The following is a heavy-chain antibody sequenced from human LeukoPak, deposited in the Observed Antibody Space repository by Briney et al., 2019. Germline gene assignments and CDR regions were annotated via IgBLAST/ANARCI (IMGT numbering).Heavy chain of an antibody. V-gene: IGHV6-1*01. CDR2: TYYRSKWYN. CDR1: GDSVSSNSAA. Sequence: SQTLSLTCAISGDSVSSNSAAWNWIRQSPSRGLEWLGRTYYRSKWYNDYAVSVKSRITINPDTSKNQFSLQLNSMTPEDTAVYYCARDGHLSPYSSSWYYYYYGMDVWGQGTTVTVSS. D-gene: IGHD6-13*01. J-gene: IGHJ6*02. CDR3: ARDGHLSPYSSSWYYYYYGMDV.